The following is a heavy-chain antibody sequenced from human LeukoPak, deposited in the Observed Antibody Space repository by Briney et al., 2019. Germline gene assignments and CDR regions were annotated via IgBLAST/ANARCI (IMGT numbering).Heavy chain of an antibody. J-gene: IGHJ3*01. V-gene: IGHV4-59*01. Sequence: SETLSLTCTVSGGSISSYYWSWIRQPPGKGLEWIGYIYYSGSTNYNPSLKSRVTISVDTSKNQFSLKLSSVTAADTAVYYCAKDPNGDYIGTFDGRGQGTMVTVSS. CDR1: GGSISSYY. CDR3: AKDPNGDYIGTFDG. D-gene: IGHD4-17*01. CDR2: IYYSGST.